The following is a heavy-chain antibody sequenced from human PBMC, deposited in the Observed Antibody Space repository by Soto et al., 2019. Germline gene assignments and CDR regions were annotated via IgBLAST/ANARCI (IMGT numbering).Heavy chain of an antibody. V-gene: IGHV2-5*02. CDR3: AHSRCGGDCLRSYSSHYYYGMDV. J-gene: IGHJ6*02. CDR1: GFSLNTGGLG. Sequence: QITLKESGPTLVKPTQTLTLTCTFSGFSLNTGGLGVGWIRQPPGKALEWLALVFWVGDKRYSPYLKSRLSTTKDTSNNQVVLTMTDMDTVDTRTYYCAHSRCGGDCLRSYSSHYYYGMDVWGQGTTVTVSS. D-gene: IGHD2-21*02. CDR2: VFWVGDK.